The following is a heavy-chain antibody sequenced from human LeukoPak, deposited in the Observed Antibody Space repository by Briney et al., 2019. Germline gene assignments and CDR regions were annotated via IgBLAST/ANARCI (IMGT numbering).Heavy chain of an antibody. D-gene: IGHD3-9*01. V-gene: IGHV3-7*01. CDR3: VRHPGSYNVLTGYSYYFDY. J-gene: IGHJ4*02. CDR2: IKHDGSDH. CDR1: GFTFRSNS. Sequence: GGSLRLSCAASGFTFRSNSMSWVRQAPGKGLEWVANIKHDGSDHYYADSVAGRFTISRDNAKNSLYLEMSSLRAEDAAVYFCVRHPGSYNVLTGYSYYFDYWGQGTLVTVSS.